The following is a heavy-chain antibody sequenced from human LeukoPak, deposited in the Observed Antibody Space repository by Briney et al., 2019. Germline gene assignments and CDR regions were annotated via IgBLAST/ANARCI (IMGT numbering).Heavy chain of an antibody. CDR3: AKDGSSSWYYYFDY. Sequence: GGSLRLSCTASDFILSTYAMSWVRQAPGKGLEWVSAISGSGGSTYYADSVKGRFTISRDNSKNTLCLQMNSLSAEDTAVYYCAKDGSSSWYYYFDYWGQGTLVTVSS. J-gene: IGHJ4*02. V-gene: IGHV3-23*01. CDR1: DFILSTYA. D-gene: IGHD6-13*01. CDR2: ISGSGGST.